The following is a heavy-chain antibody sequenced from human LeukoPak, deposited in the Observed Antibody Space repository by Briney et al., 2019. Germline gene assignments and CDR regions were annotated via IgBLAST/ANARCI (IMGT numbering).Heavy chain of an antibody. CDR1: GFTFSTYG. CDR3: AKDSDYYDSSGYGDY. J-gene: IGHJ4*02. V-gene: IGHV3-30*02. Sequence: GGSLRLSCAASGFTFSTYGMHWVRQAPGKGLEWVAFIRYDGSNKYYADSVKGRFTISRDNSKSTLYLQMNSLRAEDTAVYYCAKDSDYYDSSGYGDYWGQGTLVTVSS. D-gene: IGHD3-22*01. CDR2: IRYDGSNK.